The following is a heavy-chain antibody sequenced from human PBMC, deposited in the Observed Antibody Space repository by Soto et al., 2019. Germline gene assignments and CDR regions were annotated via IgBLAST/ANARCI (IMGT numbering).Heavy chain of an antibody. CDR1: GGSISSYY. D-gene: IGHD2-15*01. Sequence: SETLSLTCTVSGGSISSYYLGWIRQPPGKELEWVGYIYYTGSTNYNPSLKSRVTISVDTSKNQFSLKLSSVTAADTAVYYCARHPGYCSGGSCPGRIDYWGQGTLVTVSS. J-gene: IGHJ4*02. CDR2: IYYTGST. CDR3: ARHPGYCSGGSCPGRIDY. V-gene: IGHV4-59*08.